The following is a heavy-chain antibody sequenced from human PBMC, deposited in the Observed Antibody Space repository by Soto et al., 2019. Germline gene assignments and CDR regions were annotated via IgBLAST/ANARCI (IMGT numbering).Heavy chain of an antibody. Sequence: QEQLVQSGAEVKKPGASVKVSCKTSGYTFTDYDINWMRQATGQGLEWIGWMNPNSGETGYAQKFQGRVTMTRSASLSTAYLELSSLRSEDTAVYYCARVAVAARPRWYNWFDPWGQGTLVTVSS. D-gene: IGHD2-15*01. CDR3: ARVAVAARPRWYNWFDP. CDR1: GYTFTDYD. V-gene: IGHV1-8*01. CDR2: MNPNSGET. J-gene: IGHJ5*02.